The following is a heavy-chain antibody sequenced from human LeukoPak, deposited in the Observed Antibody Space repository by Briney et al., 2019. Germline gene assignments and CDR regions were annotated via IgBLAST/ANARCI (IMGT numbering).Heavy chain of an antibody. Sequence: VASVKVSCKASGGTFSITWVRQAPGQGLEWMGRIIPILGIANYAQKFQGRVTITADKSTSTAYMELSSLRSEDTAVCFCAITIGIPAAIVTPSWFDPWGQGTLVTVSS. V-gene: IGHV1-69*02. CDR2: IIPILGIA. J-gene: IGHJ5*02. D-gene: IGHD2-2*02. CDR1: GGTFS. CDR3: AITIGIPAAIVTPSWFDP.